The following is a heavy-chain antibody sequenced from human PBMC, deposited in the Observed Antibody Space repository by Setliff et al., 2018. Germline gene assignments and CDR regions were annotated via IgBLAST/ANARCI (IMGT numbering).Heavy chain of an antibody. Sequence: GESLTISCKGSGYSFSTCWIGCVRQMPGKGLEWMGIIYPGDSITRYSPSFQGQVTISVDKSINTAYLQWSSLRASDTAIYYCARHPYYYGSGTYLDNNNRWFDPWGQGTLVTVSS. CDR2: IYPGDSIT. V-gene: IGHV5-51*01. CDR3: ARHPYYYGSGTYLDNNNRWFDP. J-gene: IGHJ5*02. CDR1: GYSFSTCW. D-gene: IGHD3-10*01.